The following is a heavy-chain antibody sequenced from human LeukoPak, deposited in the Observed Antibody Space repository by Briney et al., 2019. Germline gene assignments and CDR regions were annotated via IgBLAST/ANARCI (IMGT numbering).Heavy chain of an antibody. V-gene: IGHV3-30-3*01. CDR2: ISYDGSNK. D-gene: IGHD6-19*01. CDR1: GFTFSSYA. CDR3: ARDGGSGWYVVYYFGY. J-gene: IGHJ4*02. Sequence: GGSLRLPCAASGFTFSSYAMHWVRQAPGKGLEWVAVISYDGSNKYYADSVKGRFTISRGNSKNTLYLQMNSLRAEDTAVYYCARDGGSGWYVVYYFGYWGQGTLVTVSS.